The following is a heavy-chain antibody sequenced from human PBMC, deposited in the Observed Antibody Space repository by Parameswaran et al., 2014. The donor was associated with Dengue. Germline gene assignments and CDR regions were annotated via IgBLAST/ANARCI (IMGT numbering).Heavy chain of an antibody. CDR2: IYWDDDK. D-gene: IGHD1-26*01. CDR3: AHSSSVRIVGAPVDPAHLNAFDI. J-gene: IGHJ3*02. V-gene: IGHV2-5*08. Sequence: ARWIRQPPGKALEWLALIYWDDDKRYSPSLKSRLTITKDTSKNQVVLTMTNMDPVDTATYYCAHSSSVRIVGAPVDPAHLNAFDIWGQGTMVTVSS.